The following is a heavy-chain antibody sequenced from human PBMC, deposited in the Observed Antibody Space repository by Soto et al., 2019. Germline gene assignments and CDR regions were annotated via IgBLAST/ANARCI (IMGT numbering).Heavy chain of an antibody. J-gene: IGHJ4*02. CDR2: ISNDGNSE. CDR3: ARGTTFGYFDY. Sequence: GGSLRLSCAASGFIFRSFVMHWVRQAPGKGLEWVALISNDGNSEYYADSVKGRFTISRDNYKKTLFVQMNGLRGEDTAVYYCARGTTFGYFDYWGQGALVTVSS. D-gene: IGHD2-2*03. CDR1: GFIFRSFV. V-gene: IGHV3-30-3*01.